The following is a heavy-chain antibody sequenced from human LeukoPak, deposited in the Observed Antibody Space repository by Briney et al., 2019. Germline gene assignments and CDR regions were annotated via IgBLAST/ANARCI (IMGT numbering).Heavy chain of an antibody. J-gene: IGHJ3*02. V-gene: IGHV3-23*01. CDR2: ISGSGTRT. CDR3: VRDKYDSNRSPSDI. CDR1: GFTFSSYA. Sequence: PGGSLRLACAASGFTFSSYAMSWVRQAPGKGLEGVSLISGSGTRTNYAGSVKGRFTISRDNSKNTVYLQMDSLGAEDTAVYYCVRDKYDSNRSPSDIWGQGTKVTVSS. D-gene: IGHD3-22*01.